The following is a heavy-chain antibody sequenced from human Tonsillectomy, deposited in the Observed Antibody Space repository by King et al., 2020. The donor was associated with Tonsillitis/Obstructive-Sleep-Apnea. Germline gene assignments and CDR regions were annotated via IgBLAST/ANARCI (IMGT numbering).Heavy chain of an antibody. Sequence: QLVQSGAEVKKPGASVKVSCKASGYTFTGYYFHWVRQAPGQGLEWMGRIYPNSGGTNSAQNFQGRITMTRDTSISTAYMELSRLRSDDTAVYYCARVRMFKGVLGRNPTYSMDSWAKGPRSPSP. J-gene: IGHJ6*03. CDR1: GYTFTGYY. CDR2: IYPNSGGT. D-gene: IGHD3-10*01. V-gene: IGHV1-2*06. CDR3: ARVRMFKGVLGRNPTYSMDS.